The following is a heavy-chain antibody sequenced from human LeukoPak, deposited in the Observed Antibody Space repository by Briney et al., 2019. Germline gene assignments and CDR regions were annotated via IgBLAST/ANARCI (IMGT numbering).Heavy chain of an antibody. CDR3: ARDLRAGGTWSYGVYFDL. V-gene: IGHV3-7*01. CDR1: GFTFSDYY. D-gene: IGHD4-17*01. CDR2: IKEDGSEK. Sequence: GGSLRLSCAAPGFTFSDYYMSWIRQAPGRGLEWVANIKEDGSEKNYVDSVKGRFTISRDNAKNSVYLLLNSLTPEDTAVYYCARDLRAGGTWSYGVYFDLWGRGTLVTVSS. J-gene: IGHJ2*01.